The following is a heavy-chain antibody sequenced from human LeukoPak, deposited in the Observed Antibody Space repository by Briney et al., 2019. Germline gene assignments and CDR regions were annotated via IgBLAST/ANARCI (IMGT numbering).Heavy chain of an antibody. CDR2: IRSDGSNK. D-gene: IGHD2-15*01. Sequence: GGSLRLSCAAFGFTFGSYGMHWVRQAPGKGLEWVTFIRSDGSNKYYADSVKGRFTISRDNSKNTLYLQMNSLRAEDTAVYYCAKFCSGGSCSAGGYWGQGTLVTVSS. CDR3: AKFCSGGSCSAGGY. V-gene: IGHV3-30*02. CDR1: GFTFGSYG. J-gene: IGHJ4*02.